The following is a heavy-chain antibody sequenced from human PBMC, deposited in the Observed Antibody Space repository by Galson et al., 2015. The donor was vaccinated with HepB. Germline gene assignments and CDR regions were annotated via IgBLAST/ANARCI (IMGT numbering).Heavy chain of an antibody. CDR3: ARHHSSGWYAEF. Sequence: QSGAEVKKPGEPLRISCMGSGYSFTSHWISWVRQMPGKGLEWMGRINPSESHTSYSPSFQGHVTISTDKSITTAYLQWSSLKASDTAMYYCARHHSSGWYAEFWGQGTLVTVSS. J-gene: IGHJ4*02. D-gene: IGHD6-19*01. CDR1: GYSFTSHW. V-gene: IGHV5-10-1*01. CDR2: INPSESHT.